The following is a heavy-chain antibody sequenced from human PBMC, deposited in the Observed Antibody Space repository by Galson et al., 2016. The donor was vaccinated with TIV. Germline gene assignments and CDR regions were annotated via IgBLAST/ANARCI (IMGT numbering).Heavy chain of an antibody. J-gene: IGHJ3*02. V-gene: IGHV3-23*01. D-gene: IGHD4-23*01. Sequence: SLRLSCAASGFTFSNYAMHWVRRAPGKGLEWVSGISGSGGITYFADSVKGRFTISRGNSMNTLYLQLNSLRAEDTAVYYCAKRRNYGGDSFENWGQGTMVTVSS. CDR2: ISGSGGIT. CDR3: AKRRNYGGDSFEN. CDR1: GFTFSNYA.